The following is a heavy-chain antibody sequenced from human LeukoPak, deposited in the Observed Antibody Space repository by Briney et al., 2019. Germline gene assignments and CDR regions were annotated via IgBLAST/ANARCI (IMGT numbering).Heavy chain of an antibody. Sequence: ASVKVSCKASGYTFTSYDINWVRQATGQGLEWMGWMNPNSGNTGYAQKFQGRVTITRNTSISTAYMELGSLRSEDTAVYYCARVLRYFDWFGTRSYYFDYWGQGTLVTVSS. J-gene: IGHJ4*02. V-gene: IGHV1-8*03. CDR3: ARVLRYFDWFGTRSYYFDY. D-gene: IGHD3-9*01. CDR2: MNPNSGNT. CDR1: GYTFTSYD.